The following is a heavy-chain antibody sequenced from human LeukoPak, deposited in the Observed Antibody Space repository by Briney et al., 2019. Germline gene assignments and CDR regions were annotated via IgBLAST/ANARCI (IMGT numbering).Heavy chain of an antibody. CDR2: INHSGST. D-gene: IGHD2-2*01. CDR1: GGCFSGYY. CDR3: ARGRVRGYCSSTSCYYYCGMDV. V-gene: IGHV4-34*01. Sequence: SETLSLTCAVYGGCFSGYYWSWIRQPPGKGREWIGEINHSGSTNYNPSLKSRVTISVDTSKNQFSLKLSSVTAADTAVYYCARGRVRGYCSSTSCYYYCGMDVWGQGTTVTVSS. J-gene: IGHJ6*02.